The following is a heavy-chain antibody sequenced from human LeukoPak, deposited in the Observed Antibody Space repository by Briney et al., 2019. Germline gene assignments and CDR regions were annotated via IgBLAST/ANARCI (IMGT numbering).Heavy chain of an antibody. CDR3: ARTQSGRWLHSDAFDL. D-gene: IGHD5-24*01. CDR2: IGGSSDSYI. CDR1: GFTVSSNY. V-gene: IGHV3-21*01. J-gene: IGHJ3*01. Sequence: GGSLRLSCAASGFTVSSNYMSWVRQAPGKGLEWVSCIGGSSDSYIYYSDSVRGRFTISRDNAKNSLHLQMNSLTAEDTAVYYCARTQSGRWLHSDAFDLWGQGTMVTVSS.